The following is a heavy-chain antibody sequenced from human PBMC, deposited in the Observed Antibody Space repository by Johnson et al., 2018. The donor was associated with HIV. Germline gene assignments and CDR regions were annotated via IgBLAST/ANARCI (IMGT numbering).Heavy chain of an antibody. CDR1: GFTFDDYG. V-gene: IGHV3-66*01. D-gene: IGHD6-6*01. CDR2: IYSGGST. Sequence: VQLVESGGGVVRPGGSLRLSCAASGFTFDDYGLSWVRQAPGKGLEGVSVIYSGGSTYYADSVKGRFTISRDNSKNTLYLQMNSLRAEDTAVYYCASWNIAARPVGAFDIWGQGTMVTVSS. CDR3: ASWNIAARPVGAFDI. J-gene: IGHJ3*02.